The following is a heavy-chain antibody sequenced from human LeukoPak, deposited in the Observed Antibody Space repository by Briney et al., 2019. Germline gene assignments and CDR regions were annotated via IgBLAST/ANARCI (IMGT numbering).Heavy chain of an antibody. CDR1: GFTFDDYA. CDR3: AKVRGQYFDY. D-gene: IGHD1-26*01. J-gene: IGHJ4*02. Sequence: GGSLRLSCAASGFTFDDYAMHWVRQAPGKGLEWVSGISWNSGSIGYADSVEGRFTISRDNAKNSLYLQMNSLRAEDTALYYCAKVRGQYFDYWGQGTLVTVSS. V-gene: IGHV3-9*01. CDR2: ISWNSGSI.